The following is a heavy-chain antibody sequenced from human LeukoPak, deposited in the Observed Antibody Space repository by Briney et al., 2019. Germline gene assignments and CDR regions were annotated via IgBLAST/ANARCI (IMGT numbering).Heavy chain of an antibody. V-gene: IGHV3-48*04. J-gene: IGHJ6*02. CDR1: GFTFSSYG. CDR3: ARDVAIFWPGYYYGMDV. D-gene: IGHD3-9*01. Sequence: GRSLRLSCAASGFTFSSYGMHWVRQAPGKGLEWVSYISSSSSTIYYADSVRGRFTISRDNAKNSLYLQMNSLRAEDTAVYYCARDVAIFWPGYYYGMDVWGQGTTVTVSS. CDR2: ISSSSSTI.